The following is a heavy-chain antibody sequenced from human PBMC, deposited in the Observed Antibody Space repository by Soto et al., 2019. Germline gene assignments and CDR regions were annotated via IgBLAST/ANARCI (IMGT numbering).Heavy chain of an antibody. Sequence: EEQLVESGGGLVQPGGSLRLSCAVSGFTFRSDWMNWVRQAPGKGLEWVAHTNQDGSEKYYVDSVKGRFTIFRDNAKNSLCLEMNGLKAGDKAVYYCSGGVGDAFWGQGTLVTVSS. V-gene: IGHV3-7*04. CDR2: TNQDGSEK. J-gene: IGHJ4*02. CDR1: GFTFRSDW. D-gene: IGHD1-26*01. CDR3: SGGVGDAF.